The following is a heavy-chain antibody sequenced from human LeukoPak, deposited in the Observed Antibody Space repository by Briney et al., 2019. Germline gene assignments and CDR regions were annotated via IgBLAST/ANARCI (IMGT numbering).Heavy chain of an antibody. Sequence: ASVKVSCKASGGTFSSYAISWVRQAPGQGPEWMGGIIPIFGTANYAQKFQGRVTITTDESTSTAYMELSSLRSEDTAVYYCARGRNDYYYYMDVWGKGTTVTVSS. D-gene: IGHD5-24*01. CDR3: ARGRNDYYYYMDV. J-gene: IGHJ6*03. V-gene: IGHV1-69*05. CDR1: GGTFSSYA. CDR2: IIPIFGTA.